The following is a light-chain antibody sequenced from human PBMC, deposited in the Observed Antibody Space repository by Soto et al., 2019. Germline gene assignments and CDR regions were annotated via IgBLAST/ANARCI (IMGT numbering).Light chain of an antibody. CDR2: EVS. CDR1: RDDVGGYNY. Sequence: QSALTQPASVSGSPGQSITISCTGTRDDVGGYNYVSWYQQYPGKAPKLMIYEVSYRPSGVSNRFSGSRSGHTASLSISGLQAGGEADYFCSAYTNIGTLVFGGGTKLPVL. CDR3: SAYTNIGTLV. V-gene: IGLV2-14*01. J-gene: IGLJ3*02.